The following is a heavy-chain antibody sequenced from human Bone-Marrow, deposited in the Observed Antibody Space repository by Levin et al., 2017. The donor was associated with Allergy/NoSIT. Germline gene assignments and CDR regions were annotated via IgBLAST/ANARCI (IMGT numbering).Heavy chain of an antibody. J-gene: IGHJ4*02. CDR1: GFTFSSYW. CDR2: IKDDGSDK. V-gene: IGHV3-7*01. CDR3: ASEPRRFSYGH. D-gene: IGHD5-18*01. Sequence: GESLKISCAASGFTFSSYWMSWVRQAPGKGLEWVANIKDDGSDKYYVDSVKGRFTISRDNAKNSLYLQMNSLRAEDTAVYYCASEPRRFSYGHWGQGTLVTVSS.